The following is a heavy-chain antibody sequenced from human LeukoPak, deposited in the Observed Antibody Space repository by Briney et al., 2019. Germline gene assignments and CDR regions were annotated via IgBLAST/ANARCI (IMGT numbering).Heavy chain of an antibody. D-gene: IGHD3-22*01. CDR2: ISAYNGNT. CDR1: GYTFTSYG. CDR3: ARGGSYYYDSSGYYFDAFDI. J-gene: IGHJ3*02. Sequence: GASVKVSCKASGYTFTSYGISWVRQAPGQGLEWMGWISAYNGNTNYAQKLQGRVTMTTDTSTSTAYMELRSLRSDDTAVYYCARGGSYYYDSSGYYFDAFDIWGQGTMVTVSS. V-gene: IGHV1-18*01.